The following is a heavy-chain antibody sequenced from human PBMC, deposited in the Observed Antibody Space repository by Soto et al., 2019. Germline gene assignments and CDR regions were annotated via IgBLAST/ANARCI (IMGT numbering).Heavy chain of an antibody. Sequence: PGGSLRLSCAASGFTVSSNYMSWVRQAPGKGLEWVSVIYSGGSTYYADSVKGRFTISRDNSKNTLYLQMNSLRAEDTAVYYCARGLRITIFQTRSPLFDYWGQGTLVTVSS. V-gene: IGHV3-66*01. CDR1: GFTVSSNY. J-gene: IGHJ4*02. D-gene: IGHD3-3*01. CDR2: IYSGGST. CDR3: ARGLRITIFQTRSPLFDY.